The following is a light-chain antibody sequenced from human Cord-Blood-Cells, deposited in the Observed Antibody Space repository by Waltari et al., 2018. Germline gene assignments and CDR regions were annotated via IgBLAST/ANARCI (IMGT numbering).Light chain of an antibody. CDR1: TSAVGGYTY. V-gene: IGLV2-14*01. CDR3: SSYTSSSTPYV. Sequence: QSALTQPAPVSGSPGQSVTIPCTGTTSAVGGYTYVSWYQQHPGKAPKLMIYEVSNRPSGVSNRFSGSKSGNTASLTISGLQAEDEADYYCSSYTSSSTPYVFGTGTKVTVL. J-gene: IGLJ1*01. CDR2: EVS.